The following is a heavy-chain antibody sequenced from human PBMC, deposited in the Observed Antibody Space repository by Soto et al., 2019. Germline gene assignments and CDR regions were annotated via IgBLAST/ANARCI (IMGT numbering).Heavy chain of an antibody. Sequence: VASVKVSCKASGYSFTNYGIHWVRQAPGQSLEWMGWINAYNGNTKYSQKFQGRVTFTRDTSASTVYMEMSSLRSEDTAVYYCAALAGVRSWFGEFDAFDIWG. D-gene: IGHD3-10*01. CDR2: INAYNGNT. CDR1: GYSFTNYG. J-gene: IGHJ3*02. CDR3: AALAGVRSWFGEFDAFDI. V-gene: IGHV1-3*01.